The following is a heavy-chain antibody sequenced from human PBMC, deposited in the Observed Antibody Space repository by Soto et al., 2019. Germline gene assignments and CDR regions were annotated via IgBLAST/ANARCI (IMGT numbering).Heavy chain of an antibody. D-gene: IGHD1-7*01. CDR1: GGTFSSCA. CDR2: IIPIFGTA. V-gene: IGHV1-69*13. J-gene: IGHJ6*02. Sequence: SVKVSCKASGGTFSSCAISWVRQAPGQGLEWMGGIIPIFGTANYAQKFQGRVTITADESTSTAYMELSSLRSEDTAVYYCARVGITGTTGYYYYGMDVWGQGTTVTVSS. CDR3: ARVGITGTTGYYYYGMDV.